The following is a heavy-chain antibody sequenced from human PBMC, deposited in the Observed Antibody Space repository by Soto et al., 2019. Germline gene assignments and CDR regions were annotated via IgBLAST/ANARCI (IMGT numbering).Heavy chain of an antibody. D-gene: IGHD6-13*01. J-gene: IGHJ1*01. CDR1: GFTFDDYA. CDR3: VKDESINWYSGHFRH. V-gene: IGHV3-9*01. Sequence: GGSLRLSCAASGFTFDDYAMHWVRQVPGKGLEWVSGINWNSGSIGYADSVKGRFAISRDNAKNSLHLQMNSLRAEDTAFYYCVKDESINWYSGHFRHWGQGTLVTVSS. CDR2: INWNSGSI.